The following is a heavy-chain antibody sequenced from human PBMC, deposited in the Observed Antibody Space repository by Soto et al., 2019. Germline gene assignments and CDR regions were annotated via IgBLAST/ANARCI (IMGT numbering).Heavy chain of an antibody. Sequence: GGSLRLSCAASGFMFNNYAMSWVRQAPGKGLEWVSTVSVSGGTTYYADSLKGWFTISRDNSKKTVYLQMNRLRADDTAIYYCAKGLYYYDSSGYRLFDYWGQGTLVTVS. V-gene: IGHV3-23*01. D-gene: IGHD3-22*01. CDR1: GFMFNNYA. CDR3: AKGLYYYDSSGYRLFDY. CDR2: VSVSGGTT. J-gene: IGHJ4*02.